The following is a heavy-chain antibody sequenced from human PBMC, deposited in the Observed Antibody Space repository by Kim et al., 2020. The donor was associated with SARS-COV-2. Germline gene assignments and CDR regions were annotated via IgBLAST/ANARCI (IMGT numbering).Heavy chain of an antibody. V-gene: IGHV4-59*08. CDR1: GGSISSYY. D-gene: IGHD4-17*01. Sequence: SETLSLTCTVSGGSISSYYWSWIRQPPGKGLEWIGYIYYSGSTNYNPSLKSRVTISVDTSKNQFSLKLSSVTAADTAVYYCARHPPGVRWQNFDYWGQGTLVTVSS. CDR2: IYYSGST. CDR3: ARHPPGVRWQNFDY. J-gene: IGHJ4*02.